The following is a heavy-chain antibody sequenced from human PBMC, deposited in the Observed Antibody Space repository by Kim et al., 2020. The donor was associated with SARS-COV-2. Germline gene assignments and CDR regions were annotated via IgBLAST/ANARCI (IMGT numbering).Heavy chain of an antibody. CDR1: GYDFGNYW. V-gene: IGHV5-51*01. Sequence: GESLKISCKGFGYDFGNYWIGWVRQMSGKGLEWMGIIYPGDSDTRYNPSFQGQVTISADMSINTSFLQWTRLKASDTAVYYCARLGAVGRPDYFDYWGQGSLVTVSS. CDR3: ARLGAVGRPDYFDY. D-gene: IGHD6-13*01. CDR2: IYPGDSDT. J-gene: IGHJ4*02.